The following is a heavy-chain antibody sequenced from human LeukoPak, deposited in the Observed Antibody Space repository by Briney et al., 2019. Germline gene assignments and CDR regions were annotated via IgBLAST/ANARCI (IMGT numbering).Heavy chain of an antibody. CDR2: ISGSGGST. Sequence: PGGSLRLSCAASGFTFISYAMSWVRQAPGKGLEWVSAISGSGGSTYYADSVKGRFTISRDNSKNTLYLQMNSLRAEDTAVYYCAKGYSYGYGYYMDVWGKGTTVTVSS. J-gene: IGHJ6*03. CDR1: GFTFISYA. CDR3: AKGYSYGYGYYMDV. D-gene: IGHD5-18*01. V-gene: IGHV3-23*01.